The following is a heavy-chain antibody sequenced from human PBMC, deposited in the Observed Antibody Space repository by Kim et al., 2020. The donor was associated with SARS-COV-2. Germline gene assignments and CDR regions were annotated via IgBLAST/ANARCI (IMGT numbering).Heavy chain of an antibody. Sequence: SQTLSLTCAISGDSVSIKIAAWNWIRQSPSRGLEWLGRTYYRSKWYNDYAVSVQSRITINPETSKNQFSLQLKSVTPEDTAVYFCARGEMDVWGKGTTVTVSS. CDR1: GDSVSIKIAA. CDR3: ARGEMDV. V-gene: IGHV6-1*01. J-gene: IGHJ6*04. CDR2: TYYRSKWYN.